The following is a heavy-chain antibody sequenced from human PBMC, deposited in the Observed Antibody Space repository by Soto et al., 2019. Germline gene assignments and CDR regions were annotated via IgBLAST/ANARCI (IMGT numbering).Heavy chain of an antibody. D-gene: IGHD6-13*01. CDR2: IYYSGST. V-gene: IGHV4-59*01. Sequence: SETLSLTCTVSGGSISSYYWSWIRQPPGKGLEWIGYIYYSGSTNYNPSLKSRVAISVDTSKNQFSLKLSSVTAADTAVYYCARTAAGTGFDYWGQGTLVTVSS. CDR3: ARTAAGTGFDY. CDR1: GGSISSYY. J-gene: IGHJ4*02.